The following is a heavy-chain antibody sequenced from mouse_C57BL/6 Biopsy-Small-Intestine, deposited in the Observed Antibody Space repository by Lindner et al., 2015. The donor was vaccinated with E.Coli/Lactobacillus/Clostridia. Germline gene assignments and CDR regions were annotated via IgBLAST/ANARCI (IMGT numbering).Heavy chain of an antibody. V-gene: IGHV2-6*01. Sequence: VQLQESGPGLVAPSQSLSITCTASGFSLTSYGVDWVRQSPGKGLEWLGVIWGVGSTNYNSALKSRLSISKDNSKSQVFLKMNSLQTDDTAMYYCASFYGNHYYAMDYWGQGTSVTVSS. CDR2: IWGVGST. CDR1: GFSLTSYG. J-gene: IGHJ4*01. D-gene: IGHD2-1*01. CDR3: ASFYGNHYYAMDY.